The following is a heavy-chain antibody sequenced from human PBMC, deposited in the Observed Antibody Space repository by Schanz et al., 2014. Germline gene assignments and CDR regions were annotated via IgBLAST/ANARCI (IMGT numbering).Heavy chain of an antibody. CDR3: AKDVRLVLRDWLPTPDFDY. Sequence: EVQVVESGGDLVQPGGSLRLSCAVSGCTFSNYGMGWVRQAPGKGLVWVSAISGSGGSTYYADSVKGRFTISRDNSKNTLFLQTTSLRAEDTALYLCAKDVRLVLRDWLPTPDFDYWGQGTLVTVSS. V-gene: IGHV3-23*04. J-gene: IGHJ4*02. CDR2: ISGSGGST. CDR1: GCTFSNYG. D-gene: IGHD3-3*01.